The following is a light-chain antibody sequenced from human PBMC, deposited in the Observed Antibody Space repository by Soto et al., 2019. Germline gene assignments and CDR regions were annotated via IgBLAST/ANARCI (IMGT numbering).Light chain of an antibody. Sequence: AIQLTQSPSSLSASVGDRVTITCRASQVISRTLAWYQQKPGRAPKLLIYDAFSLESGVPSRFSGSGSGTDFTLTFSSLQPEDFATYYFLQFSSYPLTFGQGTRLEI. V-gene: IGKV1-13*02. CDR2: DAF. CDR1: QVISRT. J-gene: IGKJ5*01. CDR3: LQFSSYPLT.